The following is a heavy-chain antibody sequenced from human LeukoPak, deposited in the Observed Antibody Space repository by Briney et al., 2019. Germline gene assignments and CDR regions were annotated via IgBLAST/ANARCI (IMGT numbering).Heavy chain of an antibody. CDR3: TRGSIAYYYMDV. CDR2: IYYTGST. V-gene: IGHV4-59*01. Sequence: PSETLSLTCTVCVGSISNYYWSWIRQPPGKGLEGIAYIYYTGSTNYNPSLKSRVTISVDTCKNQLSLKLSSVTAADTAVYYCTRGSIAYYYMDVWGKGTTVTISS. CDR1: VGSISNYY. J-gene: IGHJ6*03. D-gene: IGHD3-22*01.